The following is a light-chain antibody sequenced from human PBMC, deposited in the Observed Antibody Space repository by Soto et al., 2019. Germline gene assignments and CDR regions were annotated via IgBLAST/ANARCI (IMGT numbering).Light chain of an antibody. J-gene: IGKJ4*01. CDR2: AAS. CDR1: QAINNY. V-gene: IGKV1-27*01. CDR3: QKYDSVLLI. Sequence: DIQMTQSPSSLSASVGDRVTITCQASQAINNYVAWYQQKPGQCPQLLIYAASTLQSGVPSRFSGSGSGTDFTLTISSLQPEDVATYYCQKYDSVLLIFGGGTKVEVK.